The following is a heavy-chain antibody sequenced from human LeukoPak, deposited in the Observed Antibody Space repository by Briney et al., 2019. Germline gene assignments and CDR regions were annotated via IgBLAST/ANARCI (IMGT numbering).Heavy chain of an antibody. J-gene: IGHJ5*02. Sequence: ASVKVSCKASGYAFTNYGISWVRQAPGQGLEWMGGIIPIFGTANYAQKFQGRVTITADESTSTAYMELSSLRSEDTAVYYCATTYYYGSGSYNWFDPWGQGTLVTVSS. V-gene: IGHV1-69*13. D-gene: IGHD3-10*01. CDR1: GYAFTNYG. CDR2: IIPIFGTA. CDR3: ATTYYYGSGSYNWFDP.